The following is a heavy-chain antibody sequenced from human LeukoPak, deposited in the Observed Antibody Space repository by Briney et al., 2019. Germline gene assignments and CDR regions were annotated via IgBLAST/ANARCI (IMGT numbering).Heavy chain of an antibody. V-gene: IGHV3-30*18. CDR3: AKDPHYYGSGSYGDYFDY. CDR1: GFTFSSYG. CDR2: ISYDGSNK. D-gene: IGHD3-10*01. Sequence: GRSLRLSCAASGFTFSSYGMHWVRQAPGKGLEGVAVISYDGSNKYYADSVKGRFTISRDNSKNTLYLQMNSLRAEDTAVYYCAKDPHYYGSGSYGDYFDYWGQGTLVTVSS. J-gene: IGHJ4*02.